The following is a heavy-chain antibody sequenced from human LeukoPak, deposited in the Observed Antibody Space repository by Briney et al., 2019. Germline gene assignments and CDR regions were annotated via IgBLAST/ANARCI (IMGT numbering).Heavy chain of an antibody. CDR3: AREGYYDSSGYYRGSFDY. D-gene: IGHD3-22*01. V-gene: IGHV1-69*06. CDR1: GGTFSSYA. CDR2: IIPIFGTA. Sequence: SVKVSCKASGGTFSSYAISWVRQAPGQGLEWMGGIIPIFGTANYAQKFQGRVTITADKSTSTAYMELSSLRSEDTAVYYCAREGYYDSSGYYRGSFDYWGQGTLVTVSS. J-gene: IGHJ4*02.